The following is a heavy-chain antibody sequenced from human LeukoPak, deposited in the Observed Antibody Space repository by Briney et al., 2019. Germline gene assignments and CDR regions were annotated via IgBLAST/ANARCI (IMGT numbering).Heavy chain of an antibody. V-gene: IGHV3-11*05. CDR3: ARDPYDNNRVQDY. CDR1: GFTFSDYY. J-gene: IGHJ4*02. CDR2: ISTSSTNT. Sequence: KPGGSLRLSCAASGFTFSDYYMTWIRQAPGKGLEWVSDISTSSTNTKYADSVKGRFTISRDNAKNSLYLQMNSLRAEDTAVYYCARDPYDNNRVQDYWGQGTLVTVSS. D-gene: IGHD1-14*01.